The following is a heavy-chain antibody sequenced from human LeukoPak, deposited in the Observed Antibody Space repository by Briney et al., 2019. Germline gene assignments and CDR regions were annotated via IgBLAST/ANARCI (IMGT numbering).Heavy chain of an antibody. J-gene: IGHJ6*02. Sequence: PGGSLRLSCAASGFTFSSYGMHWVRQAPGKGLEWVAVIWNDGSNKSYGDSVKGRFTISRDTSKNTLYLQMNSLRVEDTAVYYCARDGEATTSPTTWYFGMDVWGQGTTVTVSS. CDR2: IWNDGSNK. CDR3: ARDGEATTSPTTWYFGMDV. V-gene: IGHV3-33*01. CDR1: GFTFSSYG. D-gene: IGHD5-12*01.